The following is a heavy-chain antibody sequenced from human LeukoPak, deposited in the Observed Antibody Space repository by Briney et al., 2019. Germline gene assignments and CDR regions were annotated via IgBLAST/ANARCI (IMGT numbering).Heavy chain of an antibody. CDR3: ARALLWFGELPNNWFDP. CDR2: IYYSGST. D-gene: IGHD3-10*01. J-gene: IGHJ5*02. V-gene: IGHV4-59*11. CDR1: GGSISSHY. Sequence: SETLSLTCTVSGGSISSHYWSWIRQPPGKGLEWIGYIYYSGSTNYNPSLKSRVTISVDTYKNQFSLKLSSVTAADTAVYYCARALLWFGELPNNWFDPWGQGTLVTVSS.